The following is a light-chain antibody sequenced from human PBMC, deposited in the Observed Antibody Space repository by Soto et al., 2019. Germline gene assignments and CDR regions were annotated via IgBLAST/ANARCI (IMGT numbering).Light chain of an antibody. J-gene: IGKJ1*01. V-gene: IGKV3-20*01. CDR1: QSVSSSY. CDR2: GAS. CDR3: QQYGSSPRT. Sequence: EIVLTQSPGTLSLSPGERATLSCRASQSVSSSYLAWYQQKPGQAPRLLIYGASSRATGIPDRFSGSGSGTDFTLTISRLEPEDVAVYYCQQYGSSPRTFGQETKVDIK.